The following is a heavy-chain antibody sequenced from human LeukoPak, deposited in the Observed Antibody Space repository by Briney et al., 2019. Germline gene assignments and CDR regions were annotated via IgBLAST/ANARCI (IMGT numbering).Heavy chain of an antibody. CDR2: INHSGST. V-gene: IGHV4-34*01. CDR3: ARVYRGYSYGYIDAFDI. Sequence: PSETLSLTCAVYGGSFSGYYWSWIRQPPGKGLEWIGEINHSGSTNYNPSLKSRVTISVDTSKNQFSLRLSSVTAADTAVYYCARVYRGYSYGYIDAFDIWGQGTMVTVSS. J-gene: IGHJ3*02. CDR1: GGSFSGYY. D-gene: IGHD5-18*01.